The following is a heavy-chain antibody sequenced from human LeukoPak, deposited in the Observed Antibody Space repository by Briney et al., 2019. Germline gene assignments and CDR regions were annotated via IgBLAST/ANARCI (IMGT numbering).Heavy chain of an antibody. CDR1: GFTFSDYT. Sequence: GGSLRLSCAASGFTFSDYTINWVRQAPGKGLEWVSSISSTSYIYYADSVKGRFTISRDNAKNSLYLQMNSLRAEDTAVYYCAELGITMIGGVWGKGTTVTISS. V-gene: IGHV3-69-1*02. J-gene: IGHJ6*04. CDR3: AELGITMIGGV. CDR2: ISSTSYI. D-gene: IGHD3-10*02.